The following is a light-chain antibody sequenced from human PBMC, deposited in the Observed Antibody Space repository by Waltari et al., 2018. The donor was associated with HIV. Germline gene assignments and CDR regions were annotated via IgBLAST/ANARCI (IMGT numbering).Light chain of an antibody. Sequence: DIQLTQSLSFVSASVGDRVTITCRASQDINNHLAWYEQKPGKAPKLRIFAASTLQSGVPSRFSGSAAGTEFTLTISSLQPEDFATYYCQQLNIFPLTFGGGTKVDIK. CDR2: AAS. CDR3: QQLNIFPLT. J-gene: IGKJ4*01. CDR1: QDINNH. V-gene: IGKV1-9*01.